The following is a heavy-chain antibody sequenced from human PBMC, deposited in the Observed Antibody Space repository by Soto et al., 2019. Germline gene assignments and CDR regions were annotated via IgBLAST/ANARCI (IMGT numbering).Heavy chain of an antibody. CDR1: GYAFSNYG. D-gene: IGHD3-10*01. J-gene: IGHJ5*02. CDR3: STSSGSGCAP. Sequence: QIQLVQSGAEVKKPGASVRVSCKASGYAFSNYGISWIRQAPGLGLEWMGWISAYNGNTDYAQSLQCRVTMTTDKATTTAYMESRGLTSDGAAVYYCSTSSGSGCAPWGEGSLVPASS. CDR2: ISAYNGNT. V-gene: IGHV1-18*04.